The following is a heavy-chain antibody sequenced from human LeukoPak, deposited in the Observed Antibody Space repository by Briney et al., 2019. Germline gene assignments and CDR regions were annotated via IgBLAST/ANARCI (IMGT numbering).Heavy chain of an antibody. J-gene: IGHJ4*02. CDR3: ARDGAARPWNY. V-gene: IGHV3-48*01. Sequence: GGSLRLSCAASGFTFSSYSMNWVRQAPGKGLEWVSYISSNGSTIYYADSVKGRFTISRDHAKTSLYLQMNSLRAEDTAVYYCARDGAARPWNYWGQGTLVTVSS. CDR2: ISSNGSTI. CDR1: GFTFSSYS. D-gene: IGHD6-6*01.